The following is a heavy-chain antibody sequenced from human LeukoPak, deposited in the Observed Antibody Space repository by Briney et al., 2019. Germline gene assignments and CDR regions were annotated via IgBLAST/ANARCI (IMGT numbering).Heavy chain of an antibody. J-gene: IGHJ4*02. Sequence: GGSLRLSCAASGFTVSGYYMSWVRQAPGKGLEWVSTIYSDGSTYYADSVKGRFIISRDNSKNTLYLQMHSLRVEDTAVYFCVGGEWLRSGLGYWGQGTLVTVSS. CDR1: GFTVSGYY. V-gene: IGHV3-53*01. D-gene: IGHD5-12*01. CDR2: IYSDGST. CDR3: VGGEWLRSGLGY.